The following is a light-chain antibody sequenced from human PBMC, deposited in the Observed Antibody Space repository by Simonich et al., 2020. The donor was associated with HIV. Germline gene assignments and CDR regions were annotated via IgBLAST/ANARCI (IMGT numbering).Light chain of an antibody. CDR2: DVT. CDR3: SSYTSSSTWV. V-gene: IGLV2-14*03. CDR1: SSDVGGYNY. Sequence: QSALTQPRSVSGSPGQSVTISCTGTSSDVGGYNYVSWYQQHPGKAPKLMIYDVTKRPSGVSNRFYGSKSDNTASLTISGLQVEDEADYYCSSYTSSSTWVFGGGTKLTVL. J-gene: IGLJ3*02.